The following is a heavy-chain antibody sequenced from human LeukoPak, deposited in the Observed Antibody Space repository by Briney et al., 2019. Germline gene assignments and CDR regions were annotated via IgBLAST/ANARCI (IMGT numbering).Heavy chain of an antibody. J-gene: IGHJ4*02. V-gene: IGHV3-53*01. CDR3: AGFFYFDH. Sequence: GGSLRLSCAAPGFTVNSNFMSWVRQAPGKGLEWVSVVYSGGSTYYADSVKGRFTISRDISKNTLSLQMNSLRAEDTAVYYCAGFFYFDHWGQGTLVTVSS. CDR2: VYSGGST. CDR1: GFTVNSNF.